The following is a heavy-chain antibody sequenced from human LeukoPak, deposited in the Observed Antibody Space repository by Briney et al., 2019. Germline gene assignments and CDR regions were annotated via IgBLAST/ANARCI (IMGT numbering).Heavy chain of an antibody. CDR3: ARRIMYSSSWSFDH. Sequence: SETLSLTCSVSGYSISSGDYWGWIRQPPGKGLEWIGSVYHTGRTYYNPSLKSRVTISVDTSKNQFSLKLSSVTAADTAVYYCARRIMYSSSWSFDHWGRGTLVTVSS. D-gene: IGHD6-13*01. J-gene: IGHJ4*02. V-gene: IGHV4-38-2*02. CDR2: VYHTGRT. CDR1: GYSISSGDY.